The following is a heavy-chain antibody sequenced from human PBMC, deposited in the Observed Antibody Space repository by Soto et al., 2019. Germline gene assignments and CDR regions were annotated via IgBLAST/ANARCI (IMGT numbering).Heavy chain of an antibody. CDR2: ISWDGGST. V-gene: IGHV3-43*01. D-gene: IGHD1-1*01. CDR3: AKDINPAQSSTGGMDV. CDR1: GFTFDDYT. Sequence: GGSLRLSCAASGFTFDDYTMHCVRQAPGKGLEWVSLISWDGGSTYYADSVKGRFTISRDNSKNSLYLQMNSLRTEDTALYYCAKDINPAQSSTGGMDVWGQGTTVTVSS. J-gene: IGHJ6*02.